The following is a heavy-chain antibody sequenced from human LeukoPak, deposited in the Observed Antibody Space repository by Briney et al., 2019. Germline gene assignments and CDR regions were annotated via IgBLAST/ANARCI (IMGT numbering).Heavy chain of an antibody. J-gene: IGHJ5*02. Sequence: SQTLSLTCAVSGGSISSGGYSWSWIRQPLGKGLEWIGYIYHSGSTYYNPSLKSRVTISVDRSKNQFSLKLSSVTAADTAVYYCARVVGYCSSTSCPYNWFDPWGQGTLVTVSS. CDR2: IYHSGST. V-gene: IGHV4-30-2*01. D-gene: IGHD2-2*01. CDR3: ARVVGYCSSTSCPYNWFDP. CDR1: GGSISSGGYS.